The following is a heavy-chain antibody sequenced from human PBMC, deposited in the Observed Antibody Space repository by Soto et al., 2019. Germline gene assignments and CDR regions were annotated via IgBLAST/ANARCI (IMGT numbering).Heavy chain of an antibody. CDR2: INSDGSST. CDR3: ASFGNIVGATSRYY. J-gene: IGHJ4*02. D-gene: IGHD1-26*01. CDR1: GFTFRSYW. Sequence: GGSLRLSCAASGFTFRSYWMHWVRQAPGKGLVWVSRINSDGSSTSYADSVKGRFTISRDNAKNTLYLQMNSLRAEDTAVYYCASFGNIVGATSRYYWGQGTLVTVSS. V-gene: IGHV3-74*01.